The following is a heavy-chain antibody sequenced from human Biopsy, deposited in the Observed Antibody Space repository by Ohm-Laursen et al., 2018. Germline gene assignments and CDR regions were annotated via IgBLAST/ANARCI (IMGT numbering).Heavy chain of an antibody. CDR3: ARFPDFWSGYYVGS. D-gene: IGHD3-3*01. Sequence: SLRLSCAASGFTFSDYYMSWIRQAPGKGLEWISYLSSRGSNIYYADSVKGRFTVSRDNANNSLFLQMNSLRAEDTAVYYCARFPDFWSGYYVGSWGQGTLVTVSS. CDR1: GFTFSDYY. J-gene: IGHJ4*02. CDR2: LSSRGSNI. V-gene: IGHV3-11*01.